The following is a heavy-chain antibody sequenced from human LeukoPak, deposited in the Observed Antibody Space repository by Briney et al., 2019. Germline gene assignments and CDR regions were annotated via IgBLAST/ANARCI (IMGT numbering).Heavy chain of an antibody. CDR3: ARGPTISETGYFDY. V-gene: IGHV4-34*01. J-gene: IGHJ4*03. D-gene: IGHD1-1*01. CDR1: GGSFSAYY. CDR2: VNHRGDT. Sequence: SEPLSLTCAVYGGSFSAYYWSWIRQSPGKGPQWIAEVNHRGDTNYNPSVKGRVTISVDTSKNQFSLKVTSLTAADTAVYYCARGPTISETGYFDYWGQGTLVTVSS.